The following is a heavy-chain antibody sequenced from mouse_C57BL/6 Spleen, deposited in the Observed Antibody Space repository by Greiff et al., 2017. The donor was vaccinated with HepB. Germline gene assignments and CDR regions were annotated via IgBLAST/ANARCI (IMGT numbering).Heavy chain of an antibody. V-gene: IGHV1-80*01. D-gene: IGHD1-1*01. Sequence: QVQLKESGAELVKPGASVKISCKASGYAFSSYWMNWVKQRPGKGLEWIGQIYPGDGDTNYNGKFKGKATLTADKSSSTAYMQLSSLTSEDSAVYFCARELLRFHYFDYWGQGTTLTVSS. J-gene: IGHJ2*01. CDR1: GYAFSSYW. CDR2: IYPGDGDT. CDR3: ARELLRFHYFDY.